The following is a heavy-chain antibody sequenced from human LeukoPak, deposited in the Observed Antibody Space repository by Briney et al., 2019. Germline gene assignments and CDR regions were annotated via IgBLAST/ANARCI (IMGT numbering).Heavy chain of an antibody. Sequence: SVKVSCKASGFTFTSSAMQWVRQARGQRLEWIGWIVVGSGNTNYAQKFQERVTITRDMSTSTAYMELSSLRSEDSAVYYCAANPYYYDSSGYLDHWGQGTLVTVSS. J-gene: IGHJ4*02. CDR3: AANPYYYDSSGYLDH. CDR1: GFTFTSSA. D-gene: IGHD3-22*01. CDR2: IVVGSGNT. V-gene: IGHV1-58*02.